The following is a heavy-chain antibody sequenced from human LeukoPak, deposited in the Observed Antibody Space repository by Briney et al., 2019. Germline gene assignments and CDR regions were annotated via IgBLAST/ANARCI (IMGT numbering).Heavy chain of an antibody. Sequence: GGSLRLSCAASGFTVSSNHMSWVRQAPGKGLEWVSVIYSGGSTYYADSVKGRFTISRDNSKNTLYLQMNSLRAEDTAVYYCASTLIKYYYDSSGQFDYWGQGTLVTVSS. V-gene: IGHV3-66*01. CDR2: IYSGGST. CDR3: ASTLIKYYYDSSGQFDY. J-gene: IGHJ4*02. D-gene: IGHD3-22*01. CDR1: GFTVSSNH.